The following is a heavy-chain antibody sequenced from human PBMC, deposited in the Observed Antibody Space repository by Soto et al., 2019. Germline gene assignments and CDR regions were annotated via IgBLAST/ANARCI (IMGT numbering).Heavy chain of an antibody. CDR2: ISSSSSYT. D-gene: IGHD1-26*01. V-gene: IGHV3-11*06. Sequence: SGGSLRLSCAASGFTFSDYYMSWIRQAPGKGLEWVSYISSSSSYTNYADSVKGRFTISRDNSKNTLYLQMNSLRAEDTAVYYCARALRGWELTSFYYYYGMDVWGQGTTVTVSS. CDR1: GFTFSDYY. CDR3: ARALRGWELTSFYYYYGMDV. J-gene: IGHJ6*02.